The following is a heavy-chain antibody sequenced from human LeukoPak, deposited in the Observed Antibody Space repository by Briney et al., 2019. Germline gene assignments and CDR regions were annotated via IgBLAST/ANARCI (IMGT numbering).Heavy chain of an antibody. CDR1: GGSFSGYY. J-gene: IGHJ6*03. V-gene: IGHV4-34*01. Sequence: SETLSLTCAVYGGSFSGYYWSWIRQPPGKGLEWIGEINHSGSTNYNPSLKSRVTISVDTSKNQFSLKLSSVTAADTAVYYCARAPSDSSGYSPYYYYMDVWGKGTTVTVSS. CDR3: ARAPSDSSGYSPYYYYMDV. D-gene: IGHD3-22*01. CDR2: INHSGST.